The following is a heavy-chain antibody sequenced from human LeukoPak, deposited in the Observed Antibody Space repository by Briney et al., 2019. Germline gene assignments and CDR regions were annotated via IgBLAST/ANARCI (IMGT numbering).Heavy chain of an antibody. CDR3: ARQGTIVAGTLGTTFDY. V-gene: IGHV5-51*01. CDR1: GYSFTNYW. D-gene: IGHD5-12*01. Sequence: GESLKISCKASGYSFTNYWIGWGRQMPGKGLERVGITYPGDSANKDRPSFKGPVTISPDKSISPAYLQWSSLRASDTAMYYCARQGTIVAGTLGTTFDYWGQGTLLTVSS. J-gene: IGHJ4*02. CDR2: TYPGDSAN.